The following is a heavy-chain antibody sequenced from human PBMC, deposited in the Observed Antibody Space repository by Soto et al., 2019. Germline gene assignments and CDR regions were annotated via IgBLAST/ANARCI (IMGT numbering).Heavy chain of an antibody. CDR2: IYHSGST. CDR1: GGSSSSGGYS. V-gene: IGHV4-30-2*01. D-gene: IGHD1-26*01. CDR3: EAGGGLTRYY. Sequence: QLQLQESGSGLVKPSQTLSLTCAVSGGSSSSGGYSWSWIRPPPGKGLDWIGYIYHSGSTYYNPSLNRRVTISVARATNPFSLTLSSVTAADTDVSYCEAGGGLTRYYWGQGNLVTVAS. J-gene: IGHJ4*02.